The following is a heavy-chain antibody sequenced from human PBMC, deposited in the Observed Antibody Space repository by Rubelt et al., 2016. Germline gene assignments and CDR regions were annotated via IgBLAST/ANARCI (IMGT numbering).Heavy chain of an antibody. J-gene: IGHJ4*02. Sequence: SCVASGFTFSNYGMNWVRQAPGKGLEWVAYIGSIRSNINYADSVKGRFTISRDNAKNSLYLQMNSLRAEDTAVYYCARGGATTDYWGQGTLVTVSS. CDR3: ARGGATTDY. CDR1: GFTFSNYG. CDR2: IGSIRSNI. D-gene: IGHD1-26*01. V-gene: IGHV3-48*04.